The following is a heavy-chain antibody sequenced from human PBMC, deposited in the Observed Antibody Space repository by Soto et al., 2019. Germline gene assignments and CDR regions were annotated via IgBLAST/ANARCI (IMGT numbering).Heavy chain of an antibody. Sequence: GGSLILSCAASGFTFSDYYMSWIRQAPGKGLEWISYITTSGGTIYYADSVKGRFTISRDNVKSSLYLQMNSLRVEDTAVYYCARDYSGSTPFDCWGQGTLVTVSS. CDR3: ARDYSGSTPFDC. J-gene: IGHJ4*02. D-gene: IGHD2-21*01. CDR2: ITTSGGTI. CDR1: GFTFSDYY. V-gene: IGHV3-11*01.